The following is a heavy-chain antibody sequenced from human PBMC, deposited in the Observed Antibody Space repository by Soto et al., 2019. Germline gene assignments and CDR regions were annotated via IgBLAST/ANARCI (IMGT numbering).Heavy chain of an antibody. Sequence: QVQLQESGPRLVKPSDTLSLTCAVSGYSITNDNWWGWIRQPPGKGLEWIGYIDYRGITDYIPALASRVSMSVDTSKNQFSLRLSSVTAADTAVYYCARVRGYDPNYYCDYWGQGTLVTVSS. CDR2: IDYRGIT. CDR3: ARVRGYDPNYYCDY. V-gene: IGHV4-28*03. D-gene: IGHD2-15*01. J-gene: IGHJ4*02. CDR1: GYSITNDNW.